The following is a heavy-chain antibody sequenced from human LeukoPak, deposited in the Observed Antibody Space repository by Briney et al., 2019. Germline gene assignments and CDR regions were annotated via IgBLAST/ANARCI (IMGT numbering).Heavy chain of an antibody. Sequence: SETLSLTCTVSGGSISSSSYYWGWLRQPPGKGLEWIGSIYYSGSTYYNPSLKSRVTISVDTSKNQFSLKLSSVTAADTAVYYCARHKKGSSVFDYWGQGTLVTVSS. V-gene: IGHV4-39*01. CDR2: IYYSGST. D-gene: IGHD1-26*01. CDR1: GGSISSSSYY. CDR3: ARHKKGSSVFDY. J-gene: IGHJ4*02.